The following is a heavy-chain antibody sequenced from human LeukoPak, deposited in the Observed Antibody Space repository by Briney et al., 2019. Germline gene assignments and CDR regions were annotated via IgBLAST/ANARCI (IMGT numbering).Heavy chain of an antibody. CDR1: GYSFTSYN. J-gene: IGHJ3*02. V-gene: IGHV1-46*01. D-gene: IGHD6-6*01. CDR2: INPSGGST. Sequence: ASVKVSCKASGYSFTSYNMHWVRQAPGQGLEWMGMINPSGGSTSYTQKFQGRVTMTRDTSISTAYMELSRLRSDDTAVYYCARDRSPYSSSSDAFDIWGQGTMVTVSS. CDR3: ARDRSPYSSSSDAFDI.